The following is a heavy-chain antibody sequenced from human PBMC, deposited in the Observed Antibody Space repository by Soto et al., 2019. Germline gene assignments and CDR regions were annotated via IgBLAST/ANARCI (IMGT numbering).Heavy chain of an antibody. Sequence: SETLSLTCTVSGGSISSYYWSWIRQPPGKGLEWIGYIYYSGSTNYNPSLKSRVTISVDTSKNQFSLKLSSVTAADTAVYYCARVVRQQLVVWFDLWGQGTLVTVSS. V-gene: IGHV4-59*01. CDR2: IYYSGST. CDR3: ARVVRQQLVVWFDL. D-gene: IGHD6-13*01. J-gene: IGHJ5*02. CDR1: GGSISSYY.